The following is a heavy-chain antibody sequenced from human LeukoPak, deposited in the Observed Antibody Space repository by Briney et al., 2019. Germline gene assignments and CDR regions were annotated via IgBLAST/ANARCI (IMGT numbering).Heavy chain of an antibody. J-gene: IGHJ4*02. CDR3: ARDIGSGSPRGFDY. D-gene: IGHD1-26*01. V-gene: IGHV4-39*07. CDR2: IFYSGTT. CDR1: GDSISSSNYY. Sequence: SETLSLTCTVSGDSISSSNYYWAWIRQPPGKGLEWIGSIFYSGTTYYSSSLKSRVTMSVDTSKSQFSLKLSSVTAADTALYYCARDIGSGSPRGFDYWGQGTLVTVSS.